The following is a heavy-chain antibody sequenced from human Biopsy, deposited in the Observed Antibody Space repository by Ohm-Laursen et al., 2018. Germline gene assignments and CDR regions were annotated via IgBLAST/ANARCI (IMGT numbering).Heavy chain of an antibody. D-gene: IGHD2-8*01. V-gene: IGHV3-21*01. CDR3: ARDGEAKYCKHGVCPSDF. J-gene: IGHJ4*02. Sequence: SLRLSCAASGFTSSGFSMNRVRQAPGKGLEWVSSISASGNHIYYTDSVKGRFTVSRDNGKNSVYLQMNSLRVEDTAVYYCARDGEAKYCKHGVCPSDFWGQGTLVTVSS. CDR1: GFTSSGFS. CDR2: ISASGNHI.